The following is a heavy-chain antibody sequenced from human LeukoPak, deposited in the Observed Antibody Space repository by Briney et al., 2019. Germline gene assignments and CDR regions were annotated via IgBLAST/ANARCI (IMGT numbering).Heavy chain of an antibody. Sequence: GGSLRLSCAASGFTFDDYAMHWVRHAPGKGLEWVSGISWKSDNIGYADSLKGRFTISRDNAKNSLYLQMNSLRAEDTAFYYCAKEHYYYDSSGPYDYWGRGTLVTVSS. V-gene: IGHV3-9*01. CDR3: AKEHYYYDSSGPYDY. CDR2: ISWKSDNI. CDR1: GFTFDDYA. D-gene: IGHD3-22*01. J-gene: IGHJ4*02.